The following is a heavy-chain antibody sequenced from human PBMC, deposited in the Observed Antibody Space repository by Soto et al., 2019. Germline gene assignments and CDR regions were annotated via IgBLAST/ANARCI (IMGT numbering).Heavy chain of an antibody. CDR2: VTPRNGNT. D-gene: IGHD2-8*02. V-gene: IGHV1-8*02. Sequence: QVQLVQSGAEMKKPGASVKVSCKASGYTFTSYDINWVRQAAGQGPGRWGSVTPRNGNTAFAQNYQARVTVTSNTSMSTVYMELSNLRSDDTAVYYCARGGSYWARRHYFDSWGQGTLVTVSS. J-gene: IGHJ4*02. CDR3: ARGGSYWARRHYFDS. CDR1: GYTFTSYD.